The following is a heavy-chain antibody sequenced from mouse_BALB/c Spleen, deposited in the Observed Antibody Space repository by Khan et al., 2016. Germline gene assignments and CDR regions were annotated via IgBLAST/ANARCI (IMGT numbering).Heavy chain of an antibody. CDR3: ARCVDAMDY. V-gene: IGHV3-2*02. CDR1: GYSITSDYA. CDR2: ITYSGTT. Sequence: EVQLQESGPGLVKPSQSLSLTCTVTGYSITSDYAWNWIRQFPGNKLEWMGYITYSGTTTYNPSLKSRISITRDTSKNQFFLQLNSVTTEDTATYYRARCVDAMDYWGQGNTVTVSS. J-gene: IGHJ4*01.